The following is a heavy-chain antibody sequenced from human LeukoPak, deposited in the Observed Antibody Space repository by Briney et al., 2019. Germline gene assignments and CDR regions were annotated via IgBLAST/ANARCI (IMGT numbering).Heavy chain of an antibody. Sequence: PGGSLRLSCAASGFTFSSYAMHWVRQAPGKGLEYVSAISSNGGSTYYANSVKGRFTISRDNSKNTLYLQMGSLRAEDMAVYYCARRSGVTTGKGYFDLWGRGTLVTVSS. D-gene: IGHD4-17*01. V-gene: IGHV3-64*01. J-gene: IGHJ2*01. CDR3: ARRSGVTTGKGYFDL. CDR2: ISSNGGST. CDR1: GFTFSSYA.